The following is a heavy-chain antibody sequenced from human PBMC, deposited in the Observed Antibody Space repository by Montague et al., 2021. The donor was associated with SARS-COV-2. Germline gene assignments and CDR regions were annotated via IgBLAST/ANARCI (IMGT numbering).Heavy chain of an antibody. V-gene: IGHV4-4*07. CDR3: ARGLDYYDFWSGYYPAYWYFDL. D-gene: IGHD3-3*01. Sequence: SEILSLTCTVSGGSISSYYWSWIRQPAGKGLEWIGRIYTSGSTNYNPSLKSRVTMSVDTSKNQFSLKLSSVTAADTAVYYCARGLDYYDFWSGYYPAYWYFDLWGRGTLVTVSS. J-gene: IGHJ2*01. CDR2: IYTSGST. CDR1: GGSISSYY.